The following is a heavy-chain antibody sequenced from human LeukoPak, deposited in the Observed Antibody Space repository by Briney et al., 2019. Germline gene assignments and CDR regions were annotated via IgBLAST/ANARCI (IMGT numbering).Heavy chain of an antibody. CDR3: ARDGIVGARALDF. Sequence: GGSLRLSCVASGLTFSRYGMHWVRQAPGKGLDWVAAIRQDGSQEYYGDSVKGRFTISRDNSKNTVHLHMNGLRVEDTAVYYCARDGIVGARALDFWGQGTQVTVSS. J-gene: IGHJ1*01. CDR1: GLTFSRYG. V-gene: IGHV3-33*01. D-gene: IGHD1-26*01. CDR2: IRQDGSQE.